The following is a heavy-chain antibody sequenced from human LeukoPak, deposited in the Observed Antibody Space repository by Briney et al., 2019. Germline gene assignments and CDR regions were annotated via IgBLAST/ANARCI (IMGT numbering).Heavy chain of an antibody. J-gene: IGHJ4*02. D-gene: IGHD3-16*01. Sequence: GRSLRLSCAASGFTFDDYAMHWVRQAPGKGLEWVSGTSWNSGSIGYADPVKGRFTISRDNAKNSLYLQMNSLRAEDTALYYCAKEGVNYFDYWGQGTLVTVSS. V-gene: IGHV3-9*01. CDR2: TSWNSGSI. CDR1: GFTFDDYA. CDR3: AKEGVNYFDY.